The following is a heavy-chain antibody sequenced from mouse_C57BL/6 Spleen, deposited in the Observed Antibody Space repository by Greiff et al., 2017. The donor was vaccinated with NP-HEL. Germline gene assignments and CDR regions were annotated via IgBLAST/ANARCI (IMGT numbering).Heavy chain of an antibody. D-gene: IGHD4-1*01. CDR1: GYTFTDYY. Sequence: VQLQQSGPVLVKPGASVKMSCKASGYTFTDYYMNWVKQSHGKSLEWIGVINPYNGGTSYNQKFKGKATLTVDKSSSTAYMELNSLTAEDSAFYYCARELTGDYWGQGTTLTVSS. CDR2: INPYNGGT. V-gene: IGHV1-19*01. CDR3: ARELTGDY. J-gene: IGHJ2*01.